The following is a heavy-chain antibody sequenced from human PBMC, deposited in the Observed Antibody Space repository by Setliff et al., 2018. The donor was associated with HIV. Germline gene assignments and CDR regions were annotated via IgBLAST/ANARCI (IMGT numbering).Heavy chain of an antibody. V-gene: IGHV3-66*02. D-gene: IGHD3-10*01. J-gene: IGHJ6*02. CDR2: IYSGGNT. Sequence: GSLRLSCAASGFIVSSNHMSWVRQAPGKGLEWVSVIYSGGNTYYADSVKGRFTISRDNSKNTLYFQMNSLRAEDTAVYYCARGEGGLYGMDVWGQGTTVTVSS. CDR1: GFIVSSNH. CDR3: ARGEGGLYGMDV.